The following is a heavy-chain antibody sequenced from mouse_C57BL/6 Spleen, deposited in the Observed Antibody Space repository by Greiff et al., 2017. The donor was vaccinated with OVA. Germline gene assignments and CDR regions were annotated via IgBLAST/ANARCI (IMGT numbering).Heavy chain of an antibody. CDR2: IRNKANNHAT. CDR3: TYGYDPYFDV. V-gene: IGHV6-6*01. CDR1: GFTFSDAW. D-gene: IGHD2-2*01. J-gene: IGHJ1*03. Sequence: EVQVVESGGGLVQPGGSMKLSCAASGFTFSDAWMDWVRQSPETGLEWVAEIRNKANNHATYYAESVKGRFTISRDDSKSSVYLQMNSLRAEDTGIYYCTYGYDPYFDVWGTGTTVTVSS.